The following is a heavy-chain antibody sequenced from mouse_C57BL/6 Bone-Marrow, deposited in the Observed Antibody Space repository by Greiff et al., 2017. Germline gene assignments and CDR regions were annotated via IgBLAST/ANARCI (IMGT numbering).Heavy chain of an antibody. V-gene: IGHV6-6*02. Sequence: EVQVVESGGGLVQPGGSMKLSCVASGFTFSNYWMNWVRQSPEKGLEWVAEIRLKSNNYATHYAESVKGSFTISRDDSKRSVYLQMNNLRAEDTGIYYCTRSYEMDYWGQGTSVTVSS. J-gene: IGHJ4*01. CDR2: IRLKSNNYAT. CDR3: TRSYEMDY. D-gene: IGHD2-14*01. CDR1: GFTFSNYW.